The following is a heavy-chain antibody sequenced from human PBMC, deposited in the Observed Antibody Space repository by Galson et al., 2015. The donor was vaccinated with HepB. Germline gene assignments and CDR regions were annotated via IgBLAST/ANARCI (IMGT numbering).Heavy chain of an antibody. Sequence: TLSLTCTVSGGSISSGGYYWSWIRQHPGKGLEWIGYIYYSGSTYYNPSLKSRVTISVDTSKNQFSLKLSSVTAADTAVYYCARDRPDIAARPSGWFDPWGQGTLVTVSS. CDR1: GGSISSGGYY. J-gene: IGHJ5*02. D-gene: IGHD6-6*01. CDR2: IYYSGST. CDR3: ARDRPDIAARPSGWFDP. V-gene: IGHV4-31*03.